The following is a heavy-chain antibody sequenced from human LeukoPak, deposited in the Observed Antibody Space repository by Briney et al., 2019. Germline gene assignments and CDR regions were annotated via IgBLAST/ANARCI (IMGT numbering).Heavy chain of an antibody. CDR2: IYPGGSDT. CDR1: GYSFNTYW. J-gene: IGHJ4*02. V-gene: IGHV5-51*01. Sequence: WESLKISCRGSGYSFNTYWIGWVRQMPGKGLELMGIIYPGGSDTRYSASFQGQVTISADKSISTAYLQWSSLKTSDTAMYYFARRYYDSSGYSRHFDYWGQGTLVTLFS. D-gene: IGHD3-22*01. CDR3: ARRYYDSSGYSRHFDY.